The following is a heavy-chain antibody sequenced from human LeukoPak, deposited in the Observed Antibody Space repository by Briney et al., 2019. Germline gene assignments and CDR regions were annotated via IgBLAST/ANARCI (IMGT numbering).Heavy chain of an antibody. Sequence: GASVKVSCKASGGTFSSYAISWVRQAPGQGLEWMGGIIPIFGTANYAQKFQGRVMITTDESTSTAYMELSSLRSEDTAVYYCARDDGSTTVTTGGVYWGQGTLVTVSS. CDR3: ARDDGSTTVTTGGVY. J-gene: IGHJ4*02. V-gene: IGHV1-69*05. CDR1: GGTFSSYA. CDR2: IIPIFGTA. D-gene: IGHD4-17*01.